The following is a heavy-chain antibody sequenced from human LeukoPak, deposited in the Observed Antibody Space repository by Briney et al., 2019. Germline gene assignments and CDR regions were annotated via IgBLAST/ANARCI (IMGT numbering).Heavy chain of an antibody. CDR2: INHSGSS. J-gene: IGHJ4*02. Sequence: PSETLSLTCAVYGESFKDYYWNWIRQPPGKGLEWVGEINHSGSSNYNPSLKSRVTISVDTSKNQFSLKLSSVTAADTAVYYCARSGTYQHSSSYDYWGQGTLVTVSS. V-gene: IGHV4-34*01. D-gene: IGHD6-13*01. CDR3: ARSGTYQHSSSYDY. CDR1: GESFKDYY.